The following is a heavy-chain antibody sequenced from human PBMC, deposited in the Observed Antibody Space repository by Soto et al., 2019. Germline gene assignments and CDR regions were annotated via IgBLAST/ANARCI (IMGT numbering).Heavy chain of an antibody. CDR3: ARVGGDVVATTGYFDY. CDR1: GYTFTSYG. CDR2: ISAYNGNT. V-gene: IGHV1-18*01. J-gene: IGHJ4*02. Sequence: ASVKVSCKASGYTFTSYGISWVRQAPGQGLEWMGWISAYNGNTNYAQKIQGRVTMTTDTSTSTAYMELRSLRSDDTALFFCARVGGDVVATTGYFDYWGQGTLVTVSS. D-gene: IGHD5-12*01.